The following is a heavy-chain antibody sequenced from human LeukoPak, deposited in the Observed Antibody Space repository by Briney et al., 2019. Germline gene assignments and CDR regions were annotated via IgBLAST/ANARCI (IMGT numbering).Heavy chain of an antibody. CDR3: ARDYYYDFWSGYYVVAGYFDY. Sequence: GGSLRLSCAASGFTFSYHWMTWVRQAPGKGLEWVANIKNDGAVKNYVDSVKGRFTISRDNAKNSLYLQMNSLRAEDTAVYYCARDYYYDFWSGYYVVAGYFDYWGQGTLVTVPS. CDR2: IKNDGAVK. CDR1: GFTFSYHW. V-gene: IGHV3-7*01. J-gene: IGHJ4*02. D-gene: IGHD3-3*01.